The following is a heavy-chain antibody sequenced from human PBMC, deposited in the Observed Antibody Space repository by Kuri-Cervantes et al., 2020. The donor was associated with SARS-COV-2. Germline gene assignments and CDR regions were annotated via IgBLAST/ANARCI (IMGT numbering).Heavy chain of an antibody. D-gene: IGHD3-16*01. CDR1: GYTFTSYG. CDR2: ISAYNGNT. J-gene: IGHJ5*02. Sequence: ASVKVSCKASGYTFTSYGISWARQAPEQGLEWMGWISAYNGNTNYAQKLQGRVTMTTDTSTSTAYMELRSLRSDDTAVYYCARRSRGARWFDPWGQGTLVTVSS. CDR3: ARRSRGARWFDP. V-gene: IGHV1-18*04.